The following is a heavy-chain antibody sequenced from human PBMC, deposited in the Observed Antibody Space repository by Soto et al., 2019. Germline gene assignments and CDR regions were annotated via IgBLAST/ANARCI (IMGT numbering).Heavy chain of an antibody. J-gene: IGHJ4*02. D-gene: IGHD1-1*01. CDR3: VHNGGVPFYHDF. V-gene: IGHV4-4*02. Sequence: PSETLSLTCAVSGGSLSSSSWWSWVRQPPGKTLEWLGEIFYSGSTKYNPSLNSRVTISADQSKNDFSLRLSSVTAADTAVYYCVHNGGVPFYHDFWGQGMLVTVSS. CDR2: IFYSGST. CDR1: GGSLSSSSW.